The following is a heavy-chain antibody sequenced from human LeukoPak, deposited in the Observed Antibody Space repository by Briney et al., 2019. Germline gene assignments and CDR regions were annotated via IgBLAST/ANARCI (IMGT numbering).Heavy chain of an antibody. J-gene: IGHJ3*02. V-gene: IGHV4-59*08. CDR1: GGSISSYY. Sequence: IPSETLSLTCTVSGGSISSYYWSWIRQPPGKGLEWIGYIYYSGSTNYNPSLKSRVTISVDTSKNQFSLKLSSVTAADTAVYYCARYEGGGLRDAFDIWGQGTMVTVSS. D-gene: IGHD3/OR15-3a*01. CDR3: ARYEGGGLRDAFDI. CDR2: IYYSGST.